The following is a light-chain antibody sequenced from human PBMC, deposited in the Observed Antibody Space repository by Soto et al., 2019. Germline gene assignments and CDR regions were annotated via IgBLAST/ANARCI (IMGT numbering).Light chain of an antibody. CDR1: QSVLHSSNNKNY. V-gene: IGKV4-1*01. CDR2: WAS. J-gene: IGKJ2*01. Sequence: DIVMTQSPDSLAVSLGERATINCKSSQSVLHSSNNKNYLAWYQQKPGQPPKLRIYWASTRESGVPDRVSGSGAGTDFTLTITSLLAEDVAVYYCQQYYSIPYPFGQGPNLEIK. CDR3: QQYYSIPYP.